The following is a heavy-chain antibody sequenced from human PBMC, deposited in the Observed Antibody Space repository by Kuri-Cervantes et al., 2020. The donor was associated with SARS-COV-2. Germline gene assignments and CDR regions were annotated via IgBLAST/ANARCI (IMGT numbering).Heavy chain of an antibody. D-gene: IGHD4/OR15-4a*01. Sequence: SVKVSCKASGDTFTYRSLHWVRQAPGQAPEWLGWITPFNGNTKYAQRFQDRVTITRDRSMNTAYMELNSLRSEDTAMYYCARSGPGAISREDGALDIWGQGTMVTVSS. CDR1: GDTFTYRS. J-gene: IGHJ3*02. V-gene: IGHV1-45*02. CDR2: ITPFNGNT. CDR3: ARSGPGAISREDGALDI.